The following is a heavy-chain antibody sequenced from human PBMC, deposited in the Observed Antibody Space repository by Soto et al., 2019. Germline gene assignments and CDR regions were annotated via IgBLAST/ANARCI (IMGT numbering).Heavy chain of an antibody. Sequence: PSETLSLTCTVSGGSIGRYFWSWIRQPPGKGLEWIGYIYYSGSTNYNPSLKSRVTISVDTSKNQFSLKLSSVTAADTAVYYCARHVIVAPISLFDSWGQGTLVTVSA. CDR2: IYYSGST. V-gene: IGHV4-59*08. CDR3: ARHVIVAPISLFDS. D-gene: IGHD5-12*01. J-gene: IGHJ5*01. CDR1: GGSIGRYF.